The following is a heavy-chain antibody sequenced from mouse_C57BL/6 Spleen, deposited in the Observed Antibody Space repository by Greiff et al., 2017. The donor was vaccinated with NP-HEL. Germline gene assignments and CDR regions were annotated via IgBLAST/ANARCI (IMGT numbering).Heavy chain of an antibody. Sequence: VHVKQSGPELVKPGASVKISCKASGYSFTDYNMNWVKQSNGKSLEWIGVINPNYGTTSYNQKFKGKATLTVDQSSSTAYMQLNSLTSEDSAVYYCARSGTWDYGYFDYWGQGTTLTVSS. CDR3: ARSGTWDYGYFDY. V-gene: IGHV1-39*01. CDR2: INPNYGTT. J-gene: IGHJ2*01. CDR1: GYSFTDYN. D-gene: IGHD2-4*01.